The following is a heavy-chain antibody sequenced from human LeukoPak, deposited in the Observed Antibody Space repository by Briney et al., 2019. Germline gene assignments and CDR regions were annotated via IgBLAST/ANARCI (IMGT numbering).Heavy chain of an antibody. Sequence: GGSLRLSCAASGVTVSSNYMSWVRQAPGKGLEWVSVIYSGGSTYYADSVKGRFTISRDNSKNTLYLQMNSLRAEDTAVYYCARGGLAFDYWGQGTLVTVSS. CDR3: ARGGLAFDY. CDR2: IYSGGST. CDR1: GVTVSSNY. D-gene: IGHD5-12*01. V-gene: IGHV3-66*02. J-gene: IGHJ4*02.